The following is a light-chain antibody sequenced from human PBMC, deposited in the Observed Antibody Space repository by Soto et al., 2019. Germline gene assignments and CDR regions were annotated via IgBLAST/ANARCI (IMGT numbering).Light chain of an antibody. CDR2: EVS. CDR1: SSDVGGYNY. J-gene: IGLJ2*01. CDR3: SSYAGSNSHVV. V-gene: IGLV2-8*01. Sequence: QSALTQPPSASGSPGQSVTISCTGISSDVGGYNYVSWYQQHPGKAPKLMIYEVSKRPSGVPDRFSGSKSGNTASLTVSGLQAEDEADYYCSSYAGSNSHVVFGGGTQLTVL.